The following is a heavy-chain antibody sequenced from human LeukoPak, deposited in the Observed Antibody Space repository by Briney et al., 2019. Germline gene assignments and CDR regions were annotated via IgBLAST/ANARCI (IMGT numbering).Heavy chain of an antibody. CDR2: IYTSGST. Sequence: SETLSLTCTVSGGSISSGSYYWSWIRQPAGKGLEWIGRIYTSGSTNYNPSLKSRVTISVDTSKNQFSLKLSSVTAADTAVYYCARCPVSWWNDAADYWGQGTLVTVSS. V-gene: IGHV4-61*02. CDR3: ARCPVSWWNDAADY. D-gene: IGHD1-1*01. CDR1: GGSISSGSYY. J-gene: IGHJ4*02.